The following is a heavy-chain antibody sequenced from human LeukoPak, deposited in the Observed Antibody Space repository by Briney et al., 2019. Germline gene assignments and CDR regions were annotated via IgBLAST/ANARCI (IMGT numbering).Heavy chain of an antibody. D-gene: IGHD3-22*01. CDR3: ARGLYYYDSSGYYLFDY. Sequence: ASVKVSCKASGYTFTSYYMHWVRQAPGQGLEWMGIINPSGGSTSYAQKFQGRVTMTRDTSTSTVYMELSSLRSEDTAVYYCARGLYYYDSSGYYLFDYWGQGTLVTVSS. CDR2: INPSGGST. J-gene: IGHJ4*02. V-gene: IGHV1-46*01. CDR1: GYTFTSYY.